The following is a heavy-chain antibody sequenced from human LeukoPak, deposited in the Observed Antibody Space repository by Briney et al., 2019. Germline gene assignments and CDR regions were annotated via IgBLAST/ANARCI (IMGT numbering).Heavy chain of an antibody. J-gene: IGHJ5*02. Sequence: GRSLRLSCAASGFTFSSYAMHWVRQAPGKGLEWVAVISYDGSNKYYADSVKGRFTISRDNSKNTLYLQMNSLRAEDTAVYYCTTEIRSSGWHNWFDPWGQGTLVTVSS. CDR2: ISYDGSNK. D-gene: IGHD6-19*01. V-gene: IGHV3-30-3*01. CDR3: TTEIRSSGWHNWFDP. CDR1: GFTFSSYA.